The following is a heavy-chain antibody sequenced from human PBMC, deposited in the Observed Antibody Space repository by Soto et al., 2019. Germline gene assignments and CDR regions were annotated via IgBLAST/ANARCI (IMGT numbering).Heavy chain of an antibody. Sequence: QVQLVQSGAEVKKPGSSVKVSCKASGGTFSSYAISWVRQAPGPGLEWMGGFIPIFGTANYAQKFQGRVTITADESTSTAYMELSSLRSEDTAVYYCVREGVESPAFDIWGQGTMVTVSS. V-gene: IGHV1-69*12. CDR2: FIPIFGTA. J-gene: IGHJ3*02. CDR1: GGTFSSYA. CDR3: VREGVESPAFDI. D-gene: IGHD3-10*01.